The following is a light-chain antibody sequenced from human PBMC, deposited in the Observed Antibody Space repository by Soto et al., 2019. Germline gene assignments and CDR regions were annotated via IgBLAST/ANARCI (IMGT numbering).Light chain of an antibody. V-gene: IGKV1-5*01. Sequence: DIQMTQSPSTLSASVGDRVTITCRASQSIGSSLAWHQQKPGKAPNLLISDASSLERGVPSRFSGSGSGTEFTLTIRSLQPDDFATYYCQPYNGYSRTFRQGTKVDIK. CDR1: QSIGSS. J-gene: IGKJ1*01. CDR2: DAS. CDR3: QPYNGYSRT.